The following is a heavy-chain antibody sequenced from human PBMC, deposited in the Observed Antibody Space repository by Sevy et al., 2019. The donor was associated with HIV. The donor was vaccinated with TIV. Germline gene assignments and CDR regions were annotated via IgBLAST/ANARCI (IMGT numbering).Heavy chain of an antibody. J-gene: IGHJ4*02. D-gene: IGHD6-13*01. CDR1: GYTFTAYH. Sequence: ASVKVSCKASGYTFTAYHMHWIRQAPGQGLEWMGWVYPNSGGTEYAQKFQGMVTMTTDTSINTAYLELSGLRSDDTAMYYCSRETWYFANWGQGTLVTVSS. CDR2: VYPNSGGT. V-gene: IGHV1-2*02. CDR3: SRETWYFAN.